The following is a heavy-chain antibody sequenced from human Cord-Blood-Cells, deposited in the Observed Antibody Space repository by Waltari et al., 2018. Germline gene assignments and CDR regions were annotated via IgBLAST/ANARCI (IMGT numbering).Heavy chain of an antibody. D-gene: IGHD4-17*01. Sequence: EVQLLESGGGLVQPGGSLRLSCAASGFTFSSYAMSWVRQAPGKGLGWVTASSGSGGSTYYADCVKCRFTISRDNSKNTLYLQMNSLRAEDTAVYYCAKDYGDYSYYFDYWGQGTLVTVSS. CDR3: AKDYGDYSYYFDY. CDR2: SSGSGGST. CDR1: GFTFSSYA. V-gene: IGHV3-23*01. J-gene: IGHJ4*02.